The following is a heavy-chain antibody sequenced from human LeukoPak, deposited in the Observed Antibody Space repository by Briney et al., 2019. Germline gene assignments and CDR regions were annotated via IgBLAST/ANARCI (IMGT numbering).Heavy chain of an antibody. V-gene: IGHV4-59*01. D-gene: IGHD6-13*01. CDR2: IYYSGST. Sequence: SETLSLTCTVSGGSIRSYYRSWIRQPPGKGLEWIWYIYYSGSTNYNPSLKSRVTISVDTSKNQFSLKLSSVTAADTAVYYCARVYYSNSYDYWYFDLWGRGTLVTVSS. J-gene: IGHJ2*01. CDR3: ARVYYSNSYDYWYFDL. CDR1: GGSIRSYY.